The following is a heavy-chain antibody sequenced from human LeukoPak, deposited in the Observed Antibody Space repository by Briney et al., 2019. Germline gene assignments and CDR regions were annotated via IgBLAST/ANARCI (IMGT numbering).Heavy chain of an antibody. D-gene: IGHD6-13*01. CDR2: IIPIFGTA. CDR1: GGTFSSYA. Sequence: SSVKVSCKACGGTFSSYAISWVRQAPGQGLEWMGEIIPIFGTANYAQNFQGRVQITTDESTGTAYMELSSLRSEDTAVYYCARFKGAAARRGVYYDGMDVWGQGTTVTVSS. CDR3: ARFKGAAARRGVYYDGMDV. V-gene: IGHV1-69*05. J-gene: IGHJ6*02.